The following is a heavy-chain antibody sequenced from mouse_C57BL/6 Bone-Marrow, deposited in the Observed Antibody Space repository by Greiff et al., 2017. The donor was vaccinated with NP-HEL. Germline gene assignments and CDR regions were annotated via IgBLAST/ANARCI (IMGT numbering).Heavy chain of an antibody. D-gene: IGHD1-1*01. J-gene: IGHJ2*01. CDR2: IHPNSGST. CDR3: ARGIYYYSSSVFFFDY. Sequence: VQLQQPGAELVKPGASVKLSCKASGYTFTSYWMHWVKQRPGQGLEWIGMIHPNSGSTNYNEKFKSKATLTVDKSSSTAYMQLSSLTSEDSAVYDCARGIYYYSSSVFFFDYWGQGTTLTVSS. V-gene: IGHV1-64*01. CDR1: GYTFTSYW.